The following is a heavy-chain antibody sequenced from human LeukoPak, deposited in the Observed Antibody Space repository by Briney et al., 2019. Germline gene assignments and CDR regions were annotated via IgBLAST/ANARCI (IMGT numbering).Heavy chain of an antibody. Sequence: GGSLRLSCAASGFTFTSYSINWVRQAPGKGLEWVSAISGSGGSTYYADSVKGRFTISRDNSKNTLYLQMNSLRAEDTAVYYCAKDPSYYDFWSGSIWGYFDYWGQGTLVTVSS. CDR2: ISGSGGST. J-gene: IGHJ4*02. CDR3: AKDPSYYDFWSGSIWGYFDY. V-gene: IGHV3-23*01. D-gene: IGHD3-3*01. CDR1: GFTFTSYS.